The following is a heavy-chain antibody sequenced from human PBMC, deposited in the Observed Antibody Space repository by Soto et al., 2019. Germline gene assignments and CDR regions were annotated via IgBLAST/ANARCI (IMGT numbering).Heavy chain of an antibody. J-gene: IGHJ4*02. CDR3: AREVRGRLYYFDY. D-gene: IGHD3-22*01. V-gene: IGHV4-31*03. CDR1: VGSISSGGYY. CDR2: IYYSGST. Sequence: SETLSLTCTFSVGSISSGGYYWSWIRQHPWKGLEWIGYIYYSGSTYYNPSLKSRVTISVDTSKNQFSLKLSSVTAADTAVYYCAREVRGRLYYFDYRGQGNQVTVYS.